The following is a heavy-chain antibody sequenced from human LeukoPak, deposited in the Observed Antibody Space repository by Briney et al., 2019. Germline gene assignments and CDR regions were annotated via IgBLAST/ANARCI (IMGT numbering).Heavy chain of an antibody. CDR1: GYTFTGYY. J-gene: IGHJ5*02. Sequence: GASVKVSCKASGYTFTGYYMHWVRQAPGQGLEWMGWINPNCGGTNYAQKFQGRVTMTRDTSISTAYMELSRLRSDDPAVYYCARDPAAAGTSWFDPWGQGTLVTVSS. V-gene: IGHV1-2*02. CDR2: INPNCGGT. D-gene: IGHD6-13*01. CDR3: ARDPAAAGTSWFDP.